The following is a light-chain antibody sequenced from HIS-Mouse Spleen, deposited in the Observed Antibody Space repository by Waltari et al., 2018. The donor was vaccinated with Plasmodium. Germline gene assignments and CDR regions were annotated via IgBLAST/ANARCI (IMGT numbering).Light chain of an antibody. CDR2: DVS. V-gene: IGLV2-11*01. CDR3: CSYAGSYTLV. Sequence: QSALTQHRPVSGSPGQSVTISCTGTSSDVGGYNYVSWYQQHPGKAPKLMIYDVSKRPSGVPDRFSGSKSGNPASLTISGLQAEDEADYYCCSYAGSYTLVFGGGTKLTVL. CDR1: SSDVGGYNY. J-gene: IGLJ3*02.